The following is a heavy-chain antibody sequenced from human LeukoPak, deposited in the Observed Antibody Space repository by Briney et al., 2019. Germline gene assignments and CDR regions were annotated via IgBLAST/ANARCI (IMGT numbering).Heavy chain of an antibody. J-gene: IGHJ5*02. Sequence: GGSLRLSCAASGFTFSNAWMSWVRQPPGKGLEWVSAISDSGGSTYYADSVKGRFTISRDNSKNTLYLQMNSLRAEDTAVYYCAKDAMHYYDSSGSTNWFDPWGQGTLVTVS. CDR1: GFTFSNAW. D-gene: IGHD3-22*01. V-gene: IGHV3-23*01. CDR3: AKDAMHYYDSSGSTNWFDP. CDR2: ISDSGGST.